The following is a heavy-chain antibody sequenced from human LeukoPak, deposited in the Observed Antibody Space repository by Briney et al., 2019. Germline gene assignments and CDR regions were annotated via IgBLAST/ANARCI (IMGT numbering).Heavy chain of an antibody. J-gene: IGHJ4*02. CDR2: INERGTDS. D-gene: IGHD1-1*01. V-gene: IGHV3-74*03. CDR3: VRDETLWTLDW. Sequence: PGGSLRLSCAASGFTFSSYWIHWVRQPPGMGLVWVSRINERGTDSMYAESVKGRFTISRDNAKNTVYLQMNSLRAEDTAVYYCVRDETLWTLDWWGQGTLVSVSS. CDR1: GFTFSSYW.